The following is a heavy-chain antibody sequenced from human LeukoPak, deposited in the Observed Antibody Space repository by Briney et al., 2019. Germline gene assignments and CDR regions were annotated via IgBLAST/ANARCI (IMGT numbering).Heavy chain of an antibody. CDR1: GASISNYP. J-gene: IGHJ2*01. V-gene: IGHV4-4*07. CDR3: ASERPATENWFFDL. Sequence: SETLSLTCTVSGASISNYPWSWIRQSAGEGLEWIGRIYTSGSTNYNPSLKSRVTISVDTSKSQFSLNLSSVTAADTAVYYCASERPATENWFFDLWGRGTLVTVSS. CDR2: IYTSGST. D-gene: IGHD1-26*01.